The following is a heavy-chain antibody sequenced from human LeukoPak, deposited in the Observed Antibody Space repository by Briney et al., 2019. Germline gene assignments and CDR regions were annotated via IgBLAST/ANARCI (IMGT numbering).Heavy chain of an antibody. CDR3: AKPVSGTGYFEY. CDR2: ISGSGGST. V-gene: IGHV3-23*01. CDR1: GFTFSSYG. D-gene: IGHD6-19*01. Sequence: GGSLRLSCAVSGFTFSSYGMSWVRQAPGKGLGWVSTISGSGGSTYYADSVKGRFTISRDNSKNTLYLQMNSLRAEDTAVYYCAKPVSGTGYFEYWGQGTLVTVSS. J-gene: IGHJ4*02.